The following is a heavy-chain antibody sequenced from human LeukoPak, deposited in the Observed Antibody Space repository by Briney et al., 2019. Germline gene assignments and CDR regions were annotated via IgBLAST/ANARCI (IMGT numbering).Heavy chain of an antibody. J-gene: IGHJ4*02. V-gene: IGHV4-59*01. CDR1: GASMSSYY. D-gene: IGHD7-27*01. CDR2: IHYSGST. CDR3: ASRKLGNDY. Sequence: PSETLSLTCTVSGASMSSYYWSWIRQPPEKGLEWIGYIHYSGSTSYNPSLKSRITMSADTSKNQFSLKLSSVTAADTAVYYCASRKLGNDYWGQGTLVTVSS.